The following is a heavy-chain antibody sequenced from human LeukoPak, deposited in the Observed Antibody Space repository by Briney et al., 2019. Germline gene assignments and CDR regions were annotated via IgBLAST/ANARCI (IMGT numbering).Heavy chain of an antibody. Sequence: GGSLRLSCAASGFNFSNAWMSWVRQAPGKGLEWVGRIKSKTDGGTTDYAAPVKGRFTISRDDSKNTLYLQMNSLKTEDTAVYYCTTAEGYYYGFGYMDVWGKGTTVTVSS. J-gene: IGHJ6*03. V-gene: IGHV3-15*01. CDR1: GFNFSNAW. CDR3: TTAEGYYYGFGYMDV. D-gene: IGHD3-10*01. CDR2: IKSKTDGGTT.